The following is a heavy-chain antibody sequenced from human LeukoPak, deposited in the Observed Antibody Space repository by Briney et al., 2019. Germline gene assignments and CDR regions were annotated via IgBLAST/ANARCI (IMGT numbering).Heavy chain of an antibody. CDR3: ARRRGATFDY. Sequence: SETLSLTCTVSGGSISSSSYYWGWIRQPPGKGLEWIGSIYYSGSTYYNPSLKSRVTISVDTSKNQFSLKLSSVTAADTAVYYCARRRGATFDYWGQGTLVTVSS. D-gene: IGHD1-26*01. J-gene: IGHJ4*02. CDR1: GGSISSSSYY. CDR2: IYYSGST. V-gene: IGHV4-39*01.